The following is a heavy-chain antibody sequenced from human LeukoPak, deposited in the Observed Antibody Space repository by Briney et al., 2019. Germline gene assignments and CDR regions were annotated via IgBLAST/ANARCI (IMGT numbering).Heavy chain of an antibody. Sequence: KISQTLSLTCAISGDSVSSNSAAWNWIRQSPSRGVEWLGRTYYRSKWYNDYAVSVKSRITINPDTSKNQFSLQLNSVTPEDTAVYYCARDEVQPTRYYYGMDVWGQGTTVTVSS. CDR3: ARDEVQPTRYYYGMDV. CDR1: GDSVSSNSAA. V-gene: IGHV6-1*01. CDR2: TYYRSKWYN. J-gene: IGHJ6*02. D-gene: IGHD5-18*01.